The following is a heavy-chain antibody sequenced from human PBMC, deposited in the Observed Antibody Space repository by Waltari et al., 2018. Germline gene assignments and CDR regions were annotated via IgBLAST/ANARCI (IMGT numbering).Heavy chain of an antibody. CDR2: IYSGNSNT. J-gene: IGHJ3*02. V-gene: IGHV3-23*03. CDR1: GFPFSHYA. D-gene: IGHD1-1*01. Sequence: EAQLLESGGGLVQPGGSLRLSCAASGFPFSHYAMSLVRQAPGKGLEWVSVIYSGNSNTYYADSVKGRFTISRDDSKNTLYLQMNSLRAEDTAVYYCAKRTGTTGGAFDIWGQGTMVTVSS. CDR3: AKRTGTTGGAFDI.